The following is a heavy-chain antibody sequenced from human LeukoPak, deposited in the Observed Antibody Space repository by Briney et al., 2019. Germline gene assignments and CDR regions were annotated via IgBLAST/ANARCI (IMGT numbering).Heavy chain of an antibody. D-gene: IGHD5-12*01. CDR2: ISTYNGNT. CDR1: GYTFTNYG. V-gene: IGHV1-18*01. CDR3: ASSSSGYDYYYYYMDV. J-gene: IGHJ6*03. Sequence: ASVKVSCKASGYTFTNYGISWVRQAPGQGLEWMGWISTYNGNTNYAQKLQGRVTMTTDTSTSTAYMELRSLRSEDTAVYYCASSSSGYDYYYYYMDVWGKGTTVTVSS.